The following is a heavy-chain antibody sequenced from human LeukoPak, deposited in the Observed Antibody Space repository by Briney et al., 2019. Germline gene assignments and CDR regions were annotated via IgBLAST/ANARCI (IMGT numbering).Heavy chain of an antibody. V-gene: IGHV4-59*01. CDR3: ARDDMKRAFDN. CDR2: IYYSGST. Sequence: PSETLSLTCTVSGGSISSYYWSWIRQPPGKGLEWIGYIYYSGSTNYNPSLKSRVTISVDTSKNQFSLKLSSVTAADTVVYYCARDDMKRAFDNWGQGTMVTVSS. CDR1: GGSISSYY. D-gene: IGHD3-9*01. J-gene: IGHJ3*02.